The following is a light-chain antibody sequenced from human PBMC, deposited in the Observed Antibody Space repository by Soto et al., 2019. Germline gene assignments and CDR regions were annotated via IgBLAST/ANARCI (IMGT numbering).Light chain of an antibody. CDR2: AAS. Sequence: DNQLTQSPSSLSAYLGDRVTITCRASLTTSVYLNWYQHKPGNAPRLLIYAASNLLSGVPSRFSGSGSGTEFTLTISSLQPEDFATYYCQQSYTAPPTFGQGTKVE. CDR3: QQSYTAPPT. CDR1: LTTSVY. J-gene: IGKJ1*01. V-gene: IGKV1-39*01.